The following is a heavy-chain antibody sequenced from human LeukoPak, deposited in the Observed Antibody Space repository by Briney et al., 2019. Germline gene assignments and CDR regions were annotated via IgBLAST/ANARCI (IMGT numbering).Heavy chain of an antibody. CDR1: GGSISSGGYY. CDR2: IYYSGST. CDR3: APAISGPVDY. Sequence: PSETLSLTCTVSGGSISSGGYYWSWIRQHPGKGLEWIGYIYYSGSTYDNPTLKSRATISVDPPKNQFSLKLTSVTAAATAVYYCAPAISGPVDYWGQGTLVTVSS. J-gene: IGHJ4*02. D-gene: IGHD2-2*01. V-gene: IGHV4-31*03.